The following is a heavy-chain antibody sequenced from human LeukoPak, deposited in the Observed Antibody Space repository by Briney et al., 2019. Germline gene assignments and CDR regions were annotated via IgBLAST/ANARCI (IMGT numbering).Heavy chain of an antibody. V-gene: IGHV3-30-3*01. CDR1: GFTFSSYA. J-gene: IGHJ4*02. D-gene: IGHD1/OR15-1a*01. CDR3: ARERVTTTAFDY. Sequence: PGRSLRLSCAASGFTFSSYAMHWVRQAPVKGLEWVAVISYDGSNKYYADSVKGRFTISRDNSKNTLYLQMNSLRADDTAIYYCARERVTTTAFDYWGQGTLVTVSS. CDR2: ISYDGSNK.